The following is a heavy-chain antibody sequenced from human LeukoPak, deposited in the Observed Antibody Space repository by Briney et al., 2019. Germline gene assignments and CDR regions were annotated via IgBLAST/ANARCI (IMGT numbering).Heavy chain of an antibody. D-gene: IGHD3-16*02. V-gene: IGHV4-38-2*02. CDR1: GYSISSGYY. J-gene: IGHJ4*02. Sequence: SETLSLTCTVSGYSISSGYYWGWIRQPPGKGLEWIGSIYHSGSTYYNPSLKSRVTISVDTSKNQFSLKLSSVTAADTAVYYCARGRFYDYVWGSYRSIYFDYWGQGTLVTVSS. CDR2: IYHSGST. CDR3: ARGRFYDYVWGSYRSIYFDY.